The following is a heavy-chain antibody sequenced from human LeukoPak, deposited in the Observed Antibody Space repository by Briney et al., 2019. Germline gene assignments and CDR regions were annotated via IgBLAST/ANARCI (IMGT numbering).Heavy chain of an antibody. Sequence: GGSLRLSCAASGFTFSSYGMHWVRQAPGKGLEWVAVISYDGSNKYYADSVKGRFTISRDNSKNTLYLQMNSLRAEDTAVYYCAKDKAVAGTRYYFDYWGQGTLVTVS. CDR2: ISYDGSNK. J-gene: IGHJ4*02. CDR1: GFTFSSYG. D-gene: IGHD6-19*01. CDR3: AKDKAVAGTRYYFDY. V-gene: IGHV3-30*18.